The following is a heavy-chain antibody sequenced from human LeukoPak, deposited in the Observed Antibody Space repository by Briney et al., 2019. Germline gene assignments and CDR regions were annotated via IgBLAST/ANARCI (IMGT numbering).Heavy chain of an antibody. CDR2: MSGNGGSI. CDR3: AKDYDFWSGYYPD. V-gene: IGHV3-23*01. J-gene: IGHJ4*02. CDR1: GFTFSGHA. D-gene: IGHD3-3*01. Sequence: GGSLRLSCAASGFTFSGHAMGWVRQAPGKGLEWVSAMSGNGGSIGYADSVKGRFTTSRDNSKNTLYLQMNSLRAEDTAVYYCAKDYDFWSGYYPDWGQGTLVTVSS.